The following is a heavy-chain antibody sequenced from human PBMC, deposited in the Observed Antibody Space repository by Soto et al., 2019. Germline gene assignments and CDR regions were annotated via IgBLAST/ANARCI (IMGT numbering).Heavy chain of an antibody. J-gene: IGHJ6*02. Sequence: PGGSLRLSCAASGFTVSSNYMSWVRQAPGKGLEWISIIYSAGNTYYADSVKGRFTISRDNSKNTLYLQMNSLGAEDTAVYYCARDFVVGGPTITYSSGMDAWGQGTTLTV. D-gene: IGHD1-26*01. CDR1: GFTVSSNY. V-gene: IGHV3-66*01. CDR3: ARDFVVGGPTITYSSGMDA. CDR2: IYSAGNT.